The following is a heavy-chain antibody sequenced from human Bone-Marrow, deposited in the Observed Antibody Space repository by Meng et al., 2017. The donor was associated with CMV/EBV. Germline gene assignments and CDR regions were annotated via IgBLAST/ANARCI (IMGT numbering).Heavy chain of an antibody. CDR2: INHSGST. D-gene: IGHD3-16*02. CDR3: ARGRWYYDYVWGSYRHSLRLPTLFDD. Sequence: SETLSLTCAVYGGSFSGYYWSWIRQPPGKGLEWIGEINHSGSTNYNPSLKSRVTISVDTSKNQLSLKLSSVTAADTAVYYCARGRWYYDYVWGSYRHSLRLPTLFDDWGQGTLVTVSS. V-gene: IGHV4-34*01. CDR1: GGSFSGYY. J-gene: IGHJ4*02.